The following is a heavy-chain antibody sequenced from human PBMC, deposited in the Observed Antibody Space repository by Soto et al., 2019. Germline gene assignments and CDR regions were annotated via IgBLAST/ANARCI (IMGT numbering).Heavy chain of an antibody. CDR2: ISYDGSNK. CDR1: GFTFSSYA. D-gene: IGHD7-27*01. V-gene: IGHV3-30-3*01. CDR3: ARLLKGAGDPFAY. J-gene: IGHJ4*02. Sequence: LRLSCAASGFTFSSYAMHWVRQAPGKGLEWVAVISYDGSNKYYADSVKGRFTISRDNSKNTLYLQMNSLRAEDTAVYYCARLLKGAGDPFAYSAQGTLVTVS.